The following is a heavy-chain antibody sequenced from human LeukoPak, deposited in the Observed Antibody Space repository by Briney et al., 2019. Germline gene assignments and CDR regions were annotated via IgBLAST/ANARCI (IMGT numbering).Heavy chain of an antibody. CDR2: INPSGGST. V-gene: IGHV1-46*01. CDR1: GYTFTRYY. CDR3: ARSSARRNGFDY. J-gene: IGHJ4*02. D-gene: IGHD2-2*01. Sequence: ASVKVSCKASGYTFTRYYMHWARQAPGQGLEWMGIINPSGGSTSYAQKFQGRVTMTRDMSTSTVYMELSSLRSEDTAVYYCARSSARRNGFDYWGQGTLVTVSS.